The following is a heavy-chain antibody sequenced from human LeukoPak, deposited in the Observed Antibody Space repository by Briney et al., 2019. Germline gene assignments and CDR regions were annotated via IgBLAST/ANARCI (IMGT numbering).Heavy chain of an antibody. Sequence: SETLSLTCAVYGGSFSGYYWSWIRQPPGKGLEWIGEINHSGSTNYNPSLKSRVTILVDTSKNQFSLKLSPVTAADTAVYYCARGLAYCSSTSCRAGYGYWGQGTLVTVSS. J-gene: IGHJ4*02. CDR1: GGSFSGYY. V-gene: IGHV4-34*01. CDR3: ARGLAYCSSTSCRAGYGY. D-gene: IGHD2-2*01. CDR2: INHSGST.